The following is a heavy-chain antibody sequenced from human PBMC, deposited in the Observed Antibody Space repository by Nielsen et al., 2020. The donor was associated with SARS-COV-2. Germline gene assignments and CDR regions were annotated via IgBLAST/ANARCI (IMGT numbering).Heavy chain of an antibody. CDR2: ISWNSGSI. CDR1: GFTFSGYA. Sequence: GGSLRLSCAASGFTFSGYAMHWVRQAPGKGLEWVSGISWNSGSIGYADSVKGRFTISRDNAKNSLYLQMNSLRAEDTALYYCAKASPDGMDVWGQGTTVTVSS. J-gene: IGHJ6*02. V-gene: IGHV3-9*01. CDR3: AKASPDGMDV.